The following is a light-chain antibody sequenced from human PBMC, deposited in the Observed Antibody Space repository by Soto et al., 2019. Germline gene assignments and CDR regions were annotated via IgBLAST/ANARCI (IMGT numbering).Light chain of an antibody. CDR3: QQRSDWPLT. V-gene: IGKV3-11*01. Sequence: PVERAPLSCRASQSVSSYLAWYQQKVGQAPRLLLYDASNRATGIPARFSGSGSGTDFTLTVSSLEPEDFAVYYCQQRSDWPLTFGGGTKVDIK. J-gene: IGKJ4*01. CDR2: DAS. CDR1: QSVSSY.